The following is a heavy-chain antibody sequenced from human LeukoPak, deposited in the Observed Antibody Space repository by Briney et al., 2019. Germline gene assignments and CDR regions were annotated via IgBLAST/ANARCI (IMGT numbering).Heavy chain of an antibody. V-gene: IGHV1-18*01. CDR2: ISAYNGNT. J-gene: IGHJ3*02. CDR3: ARPGLRSQRDAFDI. CDR1: GFTFTSFG. Sequence: ASVKVSCKASGFTFTSFGFGWVRQAPGQGLEWMGWISAYNGNTNYAQSLQGRVTMTTDASSSAVYMELRSLRSDDTAVYYCARPGLRSQRDAFDIWGQGTMVTVSS. D-gene: IGHD4-17*01.